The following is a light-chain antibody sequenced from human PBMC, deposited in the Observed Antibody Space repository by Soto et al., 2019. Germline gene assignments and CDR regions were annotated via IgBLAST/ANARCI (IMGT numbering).Light chain of an antibody. J-gene: IGLJ2*01. CDR2: LNSDGSH. Sequence: QSVLTQSPSASASLGASVKLTCTLSSGHSTYAIAWHQQQPEKGPRYLMKLNSDGSHSKGDGIPDRFSGSSSGAERYLTISSLQSEDEADYYCQTWTTGIQVIFSGGTQLTVL. V-gene: IGLV4-69*01. CDR3: QTWTTGIQVI. CDR1: SGHSTYA.